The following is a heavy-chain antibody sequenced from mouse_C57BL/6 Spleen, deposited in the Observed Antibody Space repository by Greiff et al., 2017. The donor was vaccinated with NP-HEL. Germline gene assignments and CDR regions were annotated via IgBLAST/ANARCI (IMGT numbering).Heavy chain of an antibody. V-gene: IGHV1-54*01. J-gene: IGHJ4*01. CDR2: INPGSGGT. Sequence: VQLQQSGAELVRPGTSVKVSCKASGYAFTNYLIEWVKQRPGQGLEWIGVINPGSGGTNYNEKFKGKATLTADKSSSTAYMQLSSLTSEDSAVYFCARLRYYGSSYDYAMDYWGQGTSVTVSS. D-gene: IGHD1-1*01. CDR3: ARLRYYGSSYDYAMDY. CDR1: GYAFTNYL.